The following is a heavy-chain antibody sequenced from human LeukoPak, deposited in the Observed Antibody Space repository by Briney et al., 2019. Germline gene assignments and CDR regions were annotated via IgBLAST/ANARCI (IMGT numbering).Heavy chain of an antibody. D-gene: IGHD3-10*01. V-gene: IGHV3-23*01. Sequence: GGSLRLSCAASGFTFSDYYMSWIRQAPGKGLEWVSAISGSGGSTYYADSVKGRFTISRDNSKNTLYLQMNSLRAEDTAVYYCAKKPLHYGSGSYYFDYWGQGTLVTVSS. CDR2: ISGSGGST. CDR1: GFTFSDYY. CDR3: AKKPLHYGSGSYYFDY. J-gene: IGHJ4*02.